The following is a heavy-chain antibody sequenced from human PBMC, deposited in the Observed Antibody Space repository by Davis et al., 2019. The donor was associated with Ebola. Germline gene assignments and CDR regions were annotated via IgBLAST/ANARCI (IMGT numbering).Heavy chain of an antibody. CDR2: INPNSGGT. CDR3: ARGRGIAAAGTVFYYYYGMDV. D-gene: IGHD6-13*01. CDR1: GYTFTGYY. J-gene: IGHJ6*02. V-gene: IGHV1-2*04. Sequence: ASVKVSCKASGYTFTGYYMHWVRQAPGQGLEWMGWINPNSGGTNYAQKFQGWVTMTRDTSISTAYMELSRLRSDDTAVYYCARGRGIAAAGTVFYYYYGMDVRGQGTTVTVSS.